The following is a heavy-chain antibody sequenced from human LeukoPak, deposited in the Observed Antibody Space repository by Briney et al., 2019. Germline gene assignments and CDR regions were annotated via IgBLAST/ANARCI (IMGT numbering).Heavy chain of an antibody. Sequence: GGSLRLSCAASGFTFSTYSMNWVRQAPGKGLEWVSSTTSSGGNIYYADSVKVRFTISRDNAKNSLYLQMNSLRAEDTAVYYCARGPTYYDPSGFYSEYWGQGTLVTVSS. CDR2: TTSSGGNI. D-gene: IGHD3-22*01. CDR3: ARGPTYYDPSGFYSEY. J-gene: IGHJ4*02. V-gene: IGHV3-21*01. CDR1: GFTFSTYS.